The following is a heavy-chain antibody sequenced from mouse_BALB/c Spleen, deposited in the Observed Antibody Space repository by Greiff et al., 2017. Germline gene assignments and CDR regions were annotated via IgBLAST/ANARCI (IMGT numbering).Heavy chain of an antibody. CDR1: GYTFTSYW. Sequence: VQLQQPGAELVRPGASVKLSCKASGYTFTSYWINWVKQRPGQGLEWIGNIYPSDSYTNYNQKFKDKATLTVDKSSSTAYMQLSSPTSEDSAVYYCTRGWLLLAMDYWGQGTSVTVSS. V-gene: IGHV1-69*02. CDR3: TRGWLLLAMDY. J-gene: IGHJ4*01. CDR2: IYPSDSYT. D-gene: IGHD2-3*01.